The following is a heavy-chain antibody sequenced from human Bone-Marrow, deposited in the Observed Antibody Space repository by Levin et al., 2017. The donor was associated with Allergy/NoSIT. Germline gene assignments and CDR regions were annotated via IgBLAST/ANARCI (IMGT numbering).Heavy chain of an antibody. CDR2: VNPSGGYT. Sequence: ASVKVSCKASGYTFTIYYIHWVRQAPGQGLERMGVVNPSGGYTNYAQMFQDRITMTRDTSTNTFYMELSGLRSNDTAVYYCARDGPGLDYWGQGSLVIVSS. J-gene: IGHJ4*02. CDR3: ARDGPGLDY. CDR1: GYTFTIYY. D-gene: IGHD3-10*01. V-gene: IGHV1-46*01.